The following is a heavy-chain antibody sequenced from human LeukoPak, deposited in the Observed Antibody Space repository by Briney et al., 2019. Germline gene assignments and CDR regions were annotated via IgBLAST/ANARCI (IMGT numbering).Heavy chain of an antibody. Sequence: ASVKVSCKASGYTFTSYDISWVRQAPGQGLEWMGWISAYNGNTNYAQKLQGRVTMTTDTSTSTAYMELRSLRSDDTAVYYCARAENCGGDCYSDYWGQGTLVTVSS. D-gene: IGHD2-21*02. CDR3: ARAENCGGDCYSDY. V-gene: IGHV1-18*01. CDR2: ISAYNGNT. J-gene: IGHJ4*02. CDR1: GYTFTSYD.